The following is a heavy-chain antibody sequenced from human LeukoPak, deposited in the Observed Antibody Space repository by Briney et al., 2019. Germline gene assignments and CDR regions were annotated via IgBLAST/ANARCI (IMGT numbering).Heavy chain of an antibody. CDR3: SRGPGLQHPQFDY. CDR1: GFTFSSYA. Sequence: HPGGSLRLSCAASGFTFSSYAMRWVRQAPGKGLEYVSAISSNGGSTYYANSVKGRFTISRDNSKNTLYLQMGSLRAEDMAGYYCSRGPGLQHPQFDYWGQGTLVTVSS. V-gene: IGHV3-64*01. D-gene: IGHD5-24*01. CDR2: ISSNGGST. J-gene: IGHJ4*02.